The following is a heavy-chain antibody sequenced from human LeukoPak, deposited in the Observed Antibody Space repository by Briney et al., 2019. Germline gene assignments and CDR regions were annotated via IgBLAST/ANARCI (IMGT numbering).Heavy chain of an antibody. D-gene: IGHD3-9*01. V-gene: IGHV4-4*07. J-gene: IGHJ4*02. CDR3: ARDYPYYDILTGYYDTRSFFDY. Sequence: SETLSLTCTVSGGSISSCYWSWIRQPAGKGLEWIGRIYTSGSTNYNPSLKSRVTMSVDTSKNQFSLKLSSVTAADTAVYYCARDYPYYDILTGYYDTRSFFDYWGQGTLVTVSS. CDR1: GGSISSCY. CDR2: IYTSGST.